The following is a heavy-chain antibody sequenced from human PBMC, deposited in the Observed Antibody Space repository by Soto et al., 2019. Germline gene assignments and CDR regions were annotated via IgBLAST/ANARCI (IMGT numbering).Heavy chain of an antibody. J-gene: IGHJ3*02. Sequence: SVKVSCKASGGTFSSYAISWVRQAPGQGLEWMGGIIPIFGTANYAQKFQGRVTITADKSTSTAYMELSSLRSEDTAVYYCARDGSYYYDSSGYYRAFDIWGQGTMVTVS. V-gene: IGHV1-69*06. CDR3: ARDGSYYYDSSGYYRAFDI. CDR1: GGTFSSYA. D-gene: IGHD3-22*01. CDR2: IIPIFGTA.